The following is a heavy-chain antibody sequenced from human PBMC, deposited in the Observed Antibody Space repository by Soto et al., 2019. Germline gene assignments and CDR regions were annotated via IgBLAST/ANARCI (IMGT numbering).Heavy chain of an antibody. CDR2: ISGYNGDT. Sequence: ASVKVSCKASGYTFTSYGISWVRQAPGQGLEWMWWISGYNGDTNYAQKYQGRVTMTTDTSTSTAYRELRSLRSDYTTVYYCARAPPTVEGHGIWYWGQGTLVTVSS. V-gene: IGHV1-18*01. D-gene: IGHD2-8*01. CDR3: ARAPPTVEGHGIWY. CDR1: GYTFTSYG. J-gene: IGHJ1*01.